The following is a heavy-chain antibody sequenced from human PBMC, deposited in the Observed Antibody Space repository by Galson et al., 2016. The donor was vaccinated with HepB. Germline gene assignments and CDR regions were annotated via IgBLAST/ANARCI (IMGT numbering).Heavy chain of an antibody. Sequence: QSGAEVKKPGESLKISCKGSGYRFTSYWIGWVRQMPGKGLEWMGIIDPADSETRYSPSFQGQVTISADKSISTASLQWSSLEASDTAIYYCARYIGAAAPMDYWGQGTLVTVSS. J-gene: IGHJ4*02. CDR3: ARYIGAAAPMDY. V-gene: IGHV5-51*01. CDR1: GYRFTSYW. D-gene: IGHD6-13*01. CDR2: IDPADSET.